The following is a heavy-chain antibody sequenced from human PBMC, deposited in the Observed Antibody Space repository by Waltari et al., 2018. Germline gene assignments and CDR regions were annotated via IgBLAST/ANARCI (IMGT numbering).Heavy chain of an antibody. J-gene: IGHJ3*02. V-gene: IGHV3-30*01. CDR3: ARSIAVAGDAFDI. CDR1: GFTFSSYA. D-gene: IGHD6-19*01. CDR2: ISYDGSNK. Sequence: QVQLVESGGGVVQLGRSLRLSCAASGFTFSSYAMHWVRQAPGKGLEWVAVISYDGSNKYYADSVKGRFTITRDNSKNTLYLQMNSLRAEDTAVYYCARSIAVAGDAFDIWGQGTMVTVSS.